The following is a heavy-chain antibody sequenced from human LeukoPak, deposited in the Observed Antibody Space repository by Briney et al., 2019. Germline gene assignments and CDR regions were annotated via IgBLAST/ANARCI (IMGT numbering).Heavy chain of an antibody. D-gene: IGHD3-3*01. V-gene: IGHV3-7*01. CDR3: AKGPSWRSVDYYYGMDV. CDR2: IKQDGSET. CDR1: GFTFTTYW. Sequence: GGSLRLSCVASGFTFTTYWMNWVRQAPGKGLEWVANIKQDGSETYYVDSVKGRFTISRDNSKNTLYLQMNSLRAEDTAVYYCAKGPSWRSVDYYYGMDVWGQGTTVTVSS. J-gene: IGHJ6*02.